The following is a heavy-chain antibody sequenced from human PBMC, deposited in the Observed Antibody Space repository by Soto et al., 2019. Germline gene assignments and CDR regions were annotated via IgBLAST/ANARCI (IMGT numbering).Heavy chain of an antibody. D-gene: IGHD3-22*01. J-gene: IGHJ6*02. CDR2: INPNSGGT. Sequence: GASVKVSCKASGYTFTGYYMYWVRQAPGQGLEWMGWINPNSGGTNYAQKFQGRVTMTRDTSISTAYMELSRLRSDDTAVYYCARDGHPLSSSGSIKGYYYYGMDVWGQGTTVTVSS. CDR1: GYTFTGYY. V-gene: IGHV1-2*02. CDR3: ARDGHPLSSSGSIKGYYYYGMDV.